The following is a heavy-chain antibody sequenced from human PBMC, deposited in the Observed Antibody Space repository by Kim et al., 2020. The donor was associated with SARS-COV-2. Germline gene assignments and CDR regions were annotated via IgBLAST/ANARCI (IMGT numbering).Heavy chain of an antibody. CDR2: INSDGSST. Sequence: GGSLRLSCAASGFTFSSYWMHWVRQAPGKGLVWVSRINSDGSSTSYADSVKGRFTISRDNAKNTLYLQMNSLRAEDTAVYYCARGQLSYSSSWDLYYYYGMDVWGQGTTVTVSS. CDR3: ARGQLSYSSSWDLYYYYGMDV. D-gene: IGHD6-13*01. J-gene: IGHJ6*02. V-gene: IGHV3-74*01. CDR1: GFTFSSYW.